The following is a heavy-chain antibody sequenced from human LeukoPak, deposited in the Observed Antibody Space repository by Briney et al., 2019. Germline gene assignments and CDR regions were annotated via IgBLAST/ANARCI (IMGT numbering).Heavy chain of an antibody. D-gene: IGHD3-22*01. CDR1: GFTFSSYS. CDR2: ISSSSSYI. J-gene: IGHJ6*02. Sequence: GGSLRLSCAASGFTFSSYSMNWVRQAPGEGLEWVSSISSSSSYIYYADSVKGRFTISRDNSKNTLYLQMNSLRAEDTAVYYCAREAYYYDSSGYYDGPRGGYYYYGMDVWGQGTTVTVSS. V-gene: IGHV3-21*04. CDR3: AREAYYYDSSGYYDGPRGGYYYYGMDV.